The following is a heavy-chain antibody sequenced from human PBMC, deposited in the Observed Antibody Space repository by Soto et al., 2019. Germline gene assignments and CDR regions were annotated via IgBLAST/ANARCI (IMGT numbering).Heavy chain of an antibody. CDR1: GGTISSWY. J-gene: IGHJ4*02. Sequence: SETLSLTCTVSGGTISSWYWSWIRQPPGKELEWIGYIYYSGSTNCNPSLKSRVTISVDTSKNQFSLKLSSVTAADTAVYYCARRYGSAIDYWGQGTLVTVSS. CDR3: ARRYGSAIDY. V-gene: IGHV4-59*08. CDR2: IYYSGST. D-gene: IGHD1-26*01.